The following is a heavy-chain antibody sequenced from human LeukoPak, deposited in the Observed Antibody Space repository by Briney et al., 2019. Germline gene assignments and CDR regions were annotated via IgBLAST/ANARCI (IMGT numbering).Heavy chain of an antibody. D-gene: IGHD3-22*01. J-gene: IGHJ3*02. CDR3: ARVRYDSSGPPTLGAFDI. CDR2: MNPNSGNT. CDR1: GYTFTSYD. V-gene: IGHV1-8*01. Sequence: ASVKVSCKASGYTFTSYDINWVRQATGQGLEWMGWMNPNSGNTGYAQKFQGRVTMTGNTSISTAYMELSSLRSEDTAVYYCARVRYDSSGPPTLGAFDIWGQGTMVTVSS.